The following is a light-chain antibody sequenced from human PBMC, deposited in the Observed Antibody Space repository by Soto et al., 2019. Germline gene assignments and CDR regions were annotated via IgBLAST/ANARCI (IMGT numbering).Light chain of an antibody. CDR3: QSFDISLSASV. J-gene: IGLJ3*02. Sequence: QAVVTQPPSVSGAPGRRVTISCTGSSSNLGAHYDVHWYQQLRGTAPKLLIYGNSRRPSGVPDRFSGFKSGTSASLAITGLQAEDEADYYCQSFDISLSASVFGGGTKLTVL. CDR1: SSNLGAHYD. CDR2: GNS. V-gene: IGLV1-40*01.